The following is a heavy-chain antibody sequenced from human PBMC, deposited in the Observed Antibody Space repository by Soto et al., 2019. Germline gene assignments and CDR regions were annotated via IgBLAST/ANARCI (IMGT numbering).Heavy chain of an antibody. CDR3: ATWHEREHAYDV. D-gene: IGHD1-1*01. CDR1: GLTIXGKKY. CDR2: LYDVDGS. Sequence: DVQLVESGGGLIQPGESLRLSCAAFGLTIXGKKYVAWVRQAPGKGLEWVSGLYDVDGSFYADSVRGRFTTSSDSSKTTVYLQMNDLRPDDTAVYYCATWHEREHAYDVWGQGTTVTVSS. J-gene: IGHJ3*01. V-gene: IGHV3-53*01.